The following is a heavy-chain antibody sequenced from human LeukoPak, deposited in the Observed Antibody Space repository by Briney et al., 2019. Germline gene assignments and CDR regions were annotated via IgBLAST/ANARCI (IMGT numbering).Heavy chain of an antibody. D-gene: IGHD6-13*01. J-gene: IGHJ3*02. CDR1: GGSISSYY. V-gene: IGHV4-59*08. CDR2: IYYSGST. CDR3: ARQIAAAGPTDPDAFDI. Sequence: ASETLSLTCTVSGGSISSYYWSWIRQPPGKGLEWIGYIYYSGSTNYNPSLKSRVTISVDTSKNQFSLKLSSVTAADTAVYYCARQIAAAGPTDPDAFDIWGQGTMVTVSS.